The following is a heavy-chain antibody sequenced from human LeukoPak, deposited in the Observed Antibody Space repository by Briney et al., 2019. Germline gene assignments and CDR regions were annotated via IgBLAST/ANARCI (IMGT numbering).Heavy chain of an antibody. J-gene: IGHJ4*02. V-gene: IGHV3-48*01. Sequence: GGSLRLSCAASGFTFSSYSMNWVRQPPGKGMEWCSYISSSSSTVYYADSVKGRFTISRDNAKNSLYLQMNSLRAEDTAVYYCARGAWRGYDFWSGQIDYWGQGTLVTVSS. CDR1: GFTFSSYS. D-gene: IGHD3-3*01. CDR3: ARGAWRGYDFWSGQIDY. CDR2: ISSSSSTV.